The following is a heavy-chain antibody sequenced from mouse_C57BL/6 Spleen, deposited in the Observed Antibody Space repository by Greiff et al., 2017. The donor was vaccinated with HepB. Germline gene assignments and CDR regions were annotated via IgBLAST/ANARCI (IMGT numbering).Heavy chain of an antibody. CDR3: TTRDYGSSYYWYFDV. D-gene: IGHD1-1*01. CDR2: IDPEDGDT. Sequence: EVKLMESGAELVRPGASVKLSCTASGFNIKDYYMHWVKQRPEQGLEWIGRIDPEDGDTEYAPKFQGKATMTADTSSNTAYLQLSSLTSEDTAVYYCTTRDYGSSYYWYFDVWGTGTTVTVSS. CDR1: GFNIKDYY. J-gene: IGHJ1*03. V-gene: IGHV14-1*01.